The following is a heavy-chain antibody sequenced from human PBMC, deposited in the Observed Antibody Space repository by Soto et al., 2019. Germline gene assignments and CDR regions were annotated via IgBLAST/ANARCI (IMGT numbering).Heavy chain of an antibody. CDR1: GYNFTDYY. CDR2: INPASGGT. Sequence: ASVKVSCKASGYNFTDYYIHWVRQAPGQGLEGMGWINPASGGTNYAQKFQGRVTMTRDTSISTAYMELSRLRSDDTAVYYCAKKSVERHWCRPWRQGTRCTISS. J-gene: IGHJ5*02. D-gene: IGHD2-8*02. V-gene: IGHV1-2*02. CDR3: AKKSVERHWCRP.